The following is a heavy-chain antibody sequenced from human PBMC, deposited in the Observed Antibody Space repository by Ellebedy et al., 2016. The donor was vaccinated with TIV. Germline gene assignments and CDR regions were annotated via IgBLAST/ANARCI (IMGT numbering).Heavy chain of an antibody. CDR1: GGSISSYY. V-gene: IGHV4-59*01. Sequence: SETLSLTCTVSGGSISSYYWSWIRQPPGKGLEWIGYIYYSGSTYYNPSLKSRVTISVDTSKNQFSLKLSSVTAADTAVYYCARGGSTVTTPRGPWGQGTLVTVSS. D-gene: IGHD4-17*01. CDR2: IYYSGST. CDR3: ARGGSTVTTPRGP. J-gene: IGHJ5*02.